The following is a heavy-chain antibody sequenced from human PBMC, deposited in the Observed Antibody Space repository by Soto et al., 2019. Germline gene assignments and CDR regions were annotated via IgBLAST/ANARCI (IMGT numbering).Heavy chain of an antibody. CDR2: IIPILGIA. Sequence: QVQLVQSGAEVKKPGSSVKVSCKASGGTFSSYTISWVRQAPGQGLEWMGRIIPILGIANYAQKFQGRVRITADKSTSAAYMGLSSLRSEDTAVYYCARELSSSWNPRCYYYVDVWGKGTTVTVSS. J-gene: IGHJ6*03. CDR1: GGTFSSYT. V-gene: IGHV1-69*08. D-gene: IGHD1-1*01. CDR3: ARELSSSWNPRCYYYVDV.